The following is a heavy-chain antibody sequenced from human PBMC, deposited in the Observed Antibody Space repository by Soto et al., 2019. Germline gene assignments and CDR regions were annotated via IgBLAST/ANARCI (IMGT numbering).Heavy chain of an antibody. CDR2: MSIDRTKK. V-gene: IGHV3-30*18. Sequence: GGSLRFSCEPSAFRFSSFGMHWVRQAQGRRLAWVTVMSIDRTKKFYADTVKGRFIISRDDSKDTLYLQMFSLRIEVSAVYYCAKDRLRAGGLVPIPLDALGDWGRWTMVT. CDR3: AKDRLRAGGLVPIPLDALGD. J-gene: IGHJ3*01. D-gene: IGHD6-19*01. CDR1: AFRFSSFG.